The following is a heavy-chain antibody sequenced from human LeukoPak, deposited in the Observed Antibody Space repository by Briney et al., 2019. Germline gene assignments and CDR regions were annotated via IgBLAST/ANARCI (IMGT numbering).Heavy chain of an antibody. V-gene: IGHV7-4-1*02. CDR3: ARGGGYSYGFQQYYYYYYMDV. CDR2: INTNTGNP. J-gene: IGHJ6*03. Sequence: ASVKVSCKASGYTFTSYAMNWVRQAPGQGLEWMGCINTNTGNPTYAQGFTGRFVFSLGTSVSTAYLQISSLKAEDTAVYYCARGGGYSYGFQQYYYYYYMDVWGKGTTVTASS. CDR1: GYTFTSYA. D-gene: IGHD5-18*01.